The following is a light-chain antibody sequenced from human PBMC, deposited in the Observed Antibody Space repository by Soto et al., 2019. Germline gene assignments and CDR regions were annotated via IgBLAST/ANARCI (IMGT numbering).Light chain of an antibody. V-gene: IGKV1-5*03. CDR2: KAS. J-gene: IGKJ3*01. CDR1: ESISTW. Sequence: IPVTKPPATLSASVGASVPITCRASESISTWLAWYQQKPGTAPNLLIYKASSLESGVPSRFRGDGSGTESTLPLSSIDPEDSAFDYCQQRSNRPTFIPGTKVDIK. CDR3: QQRSNRPT.